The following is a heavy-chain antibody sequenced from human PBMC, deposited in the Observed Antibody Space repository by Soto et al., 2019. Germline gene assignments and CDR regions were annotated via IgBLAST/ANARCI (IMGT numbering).Heavy chain of an antibody. D-gene: IGHD3-10*01. CDR2: ISAYNGNT. J-gene: IGHJ5*02. Sequence: ASVKVSCKASGYTFTSYGISWVRQAPGQGLEWMGWISAYNGNTNYAQKLQGRVTMTTDTSTSTAYMELRSLRSDDTAVYYCARGVGSGSYYNQYTWFDPCAQGTLVTFPS. CDR3: ARGVGSGSYYNQYTWFDP. V-gene: IGHV1-18*01. CDR1: GYTFTSYG.